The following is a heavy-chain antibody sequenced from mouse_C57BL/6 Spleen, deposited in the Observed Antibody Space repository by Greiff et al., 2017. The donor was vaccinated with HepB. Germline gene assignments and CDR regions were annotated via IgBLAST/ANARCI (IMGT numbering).Heavy chain of an antibody. Sequence: VQLQQSGAELVKPGASVKMSCKASGYTFTSYWITWVKQRPGQGLEWIGDIYPGSGSTNYNEKFKSKATLTVDTSSSTAYMQLSSLTSEDSAVYCCARRHGSSPGYAMDYWGQGTSVTVSS. CDR3: ARRHGSSPGYAMDY. V-gene: IGHV1-55*01. CDR2: IYPGSGST. J-gene: IGHJ4*01. CDR1: GYTFTSYW. D-gene: IGHD1-1*01.